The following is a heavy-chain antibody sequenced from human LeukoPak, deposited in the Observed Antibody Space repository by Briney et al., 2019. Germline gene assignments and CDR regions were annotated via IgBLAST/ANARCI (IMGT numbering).Heavy chain of an antibody. CDR3: ARDLGGPDY. D-gene: IGHD3-16*01. J-gene: IGHJ4*02. CDR1: GFTFTTYT. CDR2: ISSSSSAI. V-gene: IGHV3-48*01. Sequence: GGSLRLSCAASGFTFTTYTMNWVRQTPGKGLEWVSFISSSSSAIYYADSVKGRFTISRDNAKNSLFLQMNSLRAEDTAVYYCARDLGGPDYWGQGTLVTVSS.